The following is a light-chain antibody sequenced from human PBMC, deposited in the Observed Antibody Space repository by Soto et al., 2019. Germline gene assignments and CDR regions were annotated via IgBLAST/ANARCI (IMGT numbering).Light chain of an antibody. J-gene: IGLJ1*01. CDR2: DVS. Sequence: QSALNQPASVSGSPGQSITLSCTGTSSVVGGYNYVSWYQQHPGKAPKLMIYDVSNRPSGVSNRFSGSKSGNTASLTISGLQAEDVADYYCSSYTSSRSYVFGTGTSSPS. V-gene: IGLV2-14*01. CDR1: SSVVGGYNY. CDR3: SSYTSSRSYV.